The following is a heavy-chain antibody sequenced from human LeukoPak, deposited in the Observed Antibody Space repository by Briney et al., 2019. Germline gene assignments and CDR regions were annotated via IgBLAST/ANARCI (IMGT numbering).Heavy chain of an antibody. Sequence: SETLSLTCTVSGYSISSGYYWSWIRQPPGKGLEWIGEINHSGSTNYNPSLKSRVTISVDTSKNQFSLKLSSVTAADTAVYYCARFRAAAGNLKVGYYYYGMDVWGQGTTVTVSS. CDR2: INHSGST. CDR3: ARFRAAAGNLKVGYYYYGMDV. J-gene: IGHJ6*02. D-gene: IGHD6-13*01. CDR1: GYSISSGYY. V-gene: IGHV4-38-2*02.